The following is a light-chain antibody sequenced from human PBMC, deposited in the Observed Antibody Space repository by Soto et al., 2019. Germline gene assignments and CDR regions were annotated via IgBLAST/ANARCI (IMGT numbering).Light chain of an antibody. V-gene: IGKV1-6*01. CDR1: QGIRND. CDR3: LQDYSYPST. CDR2: AAS. Sequence: AIQMTQSPSSLSASVGDRVTITCRASQGIRNDLGWYQQNVGKAPKLLIYAASSLQSGVPLRFSGSGSGTDFTLTISSLQPEDVATYYCLQDYSYPSTFGPGTKVDLK. J-gene: IGKJ3*01.